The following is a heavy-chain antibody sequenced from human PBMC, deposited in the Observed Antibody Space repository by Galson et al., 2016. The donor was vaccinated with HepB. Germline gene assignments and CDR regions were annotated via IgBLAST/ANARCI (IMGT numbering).Heavy chain of an antibody. CDR2: IDPNSGKT. J-gene: IGHJ3*01. CDR1: GYRFTGYL. V-gene: IGHV1-8*01. CDR3: AKGRSGPKYFESLI. D-gene: IGHD2/OR15-2a*01. Sequence: SVKVSCKASGYRFTGYLIHWVRQAPGQGLEWMGRIDPNSGKTYYAQKFQGRVTMTREASIRTAYMELSALRSDDTAMYYCAKGRSGPKYFESLIWGQGTMVTVSS.